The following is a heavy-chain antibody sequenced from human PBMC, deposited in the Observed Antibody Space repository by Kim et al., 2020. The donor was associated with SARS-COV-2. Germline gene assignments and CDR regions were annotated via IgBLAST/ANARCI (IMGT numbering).Heavy chain of an antibody. CDR1: GFTFSSYS. Sequence: GGSLRLSCAASGFTFSSYSMNWVRQAPGKGLEWVSSISSSSSYIYYADSVKGRFTISRDNAKNSLYLQMNSLRAEDTAVYYCARDRGGFRDTVDYWGQGTLVTVSS. D-gene: IGHD3-10*01. J-gene: IGHJ4*02. CDR3: ARDRGGFRDTVDY. V-gene: IGHV3-21*01. CDR2: ISSSSSYI.